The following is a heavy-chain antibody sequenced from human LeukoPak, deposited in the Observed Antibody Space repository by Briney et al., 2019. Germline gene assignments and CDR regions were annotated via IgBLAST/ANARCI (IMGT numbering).Heavy chain of an antibody. CDR2: IYYSGNT. Sequence: SETLSLTCTVSGDSISSYYWSWIRQPPGKGLEWIGYIYYSGNTNYNPTLKSRVTISVDTSKNQFSLKLSSVTAADTAVYYCARGIIVGATWGENDNWFDPWGQGTLVTVSS. J-gene: IGHJ5*02. D-gene: IGHD1-26*01. CDR3: ARGIIVGATWGENDNWFDP. V-gene: IGHV4-59*01. CDR1: GDSISSYY.